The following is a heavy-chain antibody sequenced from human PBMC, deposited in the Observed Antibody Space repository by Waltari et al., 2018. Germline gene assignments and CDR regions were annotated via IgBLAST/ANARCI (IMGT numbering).Heavy chain of an antibody. Sequence: EVQRVESGGAFVQPGGSLRRSCVPSGFPSSRDWRSWVRQAPGKGVEWVANINLDGSEKYYVDSVRGRFDISRDNAKNSLYLQMNNLRAEDTAVYYCAKNRRGYDSGWSYFDYWGQGTLVTVST. J-gene: IGHJ4*02. CDR3: AKNRRGYDSGWSYFDY. CDR2: INLDGSEK. CDR1: GFPSSRDW. D-gene: IGHD6-19*01. V-gene: IGHV3-7*01.